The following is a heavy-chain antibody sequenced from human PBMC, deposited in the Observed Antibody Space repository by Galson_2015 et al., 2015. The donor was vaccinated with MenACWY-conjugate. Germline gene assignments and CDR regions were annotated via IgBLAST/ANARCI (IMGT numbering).Heavy chain of an antibody. Sequence: SLRLSCAASGFNFNMYSLHWIRQAPGKGLEWVAVISYDGKDKFYGDSVKGRFIILRDNSKNTVYPQMNSLRGEDTGVYFCAGVGQERRTLLPNFDGWGQGTRVTVSS. D-gene: IGHD3-22*01. CDR3: AGVGQERRTLLPNFDG. CDR1: GFNFNMYS. J-gene: IGHJ4*02. V-gene: IGHV3-30*01. CDR2: ISYDGKDK.